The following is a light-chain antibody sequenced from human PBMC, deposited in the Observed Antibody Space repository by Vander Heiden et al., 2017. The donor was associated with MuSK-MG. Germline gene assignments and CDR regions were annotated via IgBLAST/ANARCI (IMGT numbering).Light chain of an antibody. CDR1: QSISSY. CDR3: QQSYTIPIS. CDR2: AAS. V-gene: IGKV1-39*01. J-gene: IGKJ5*01. Sequence: DIQMTQSPSSLSASVGDRVTITCRASQSISSYLNWYQRKPGKAPKLLIYAASSLQSGVPSRFSGSGSGTDFTLTISSLQPEDFATYYCQQSYTIPISVGQGTRLEMK.